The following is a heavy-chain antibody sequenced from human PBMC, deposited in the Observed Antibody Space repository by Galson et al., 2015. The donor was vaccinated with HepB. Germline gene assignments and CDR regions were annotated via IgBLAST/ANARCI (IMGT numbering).Heavy chain of an antibody. CDR1: GGSFSGYY. CDR2: INHSGST. CDR3: ASGHCSGGSCYSEGGHNWFDP. D-gene: IGHD2-15*01. V-gene: IGHV4-34*01. J-gene: IGHJ5*02. Sequence: LSLTCAVYGGSFSGYYWSWIRQPPGKGLEWIGEINHSGSTNYNPSLKSRVTISVDTSKNQFSLKLSSVTAADTAVYYCASGHCSGGSCYSEGGHNWFDPWGQGTLVTVSS.